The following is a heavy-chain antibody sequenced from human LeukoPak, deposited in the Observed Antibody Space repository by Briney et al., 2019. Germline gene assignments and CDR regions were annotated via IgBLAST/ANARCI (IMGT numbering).Heavy chain of an antibody. Sequence: SETLSLTCTVSGGSVSTSYWSWIRQPPGKGPECIGYIAYSVTTNYNPSLKSRVTISLDTPKNQFSLNLTSVTAADTAMYYCARDKHNAYCTGGRCSPFYFDSWGQGVLVTVSS. CDR3: ARDKHNAYCTGGRCSPFYFDS. V-gene: IGHV4-59*02. CDR2: IAYSVTT. D-gene: IGHD2-15*01. CDR1: GGSVSTSY. J-gene: IGHJ4*02.